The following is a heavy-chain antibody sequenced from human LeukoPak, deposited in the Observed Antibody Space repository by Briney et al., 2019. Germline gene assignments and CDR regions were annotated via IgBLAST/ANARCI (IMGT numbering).Heavy chain of an antibody. V-gene: IGHV4-4*07. D-gene: IGHD6-19*01. J-gene: IGHJ4*02. CDR2: IYTSGST. CDR1: GGSIGSYY. CDR3: ARLAVAGIVDY. Sequence: SETLSLTXTVSGGSIGSYYWSWIRQPAGKGLEWIGRIYTSGSTNYNPSLKSRVTMSVDTSKNQFSLKLSSVTAADTAVCYCARLAVAGIVDYWGQGTLVTVSS.